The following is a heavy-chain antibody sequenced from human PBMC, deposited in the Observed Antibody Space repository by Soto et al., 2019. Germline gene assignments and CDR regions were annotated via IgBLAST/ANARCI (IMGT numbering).Heavy chain of an antibody. CDR1: GLTCTSYA. D-gene: IGHD3-22*01. CDR3: AKEMTSGYYLFDY. Sequence: GRLLRLSCAAAGLTCTSYAMSWVSQAPGKGLEWVSTISGTGGSTYYPDSVKGRFTISRDNSKNTVYLQMNSLRAEDAAVYYCAKEMTSGYYLFDYWGQGTLVTVSS. CDR2: ISGTGGST. V-gene: IGHV3-23*01. J-gene: IGHJ4*02.